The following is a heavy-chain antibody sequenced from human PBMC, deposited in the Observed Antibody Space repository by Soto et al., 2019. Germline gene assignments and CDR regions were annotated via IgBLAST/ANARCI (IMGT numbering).Heavy chain of an antibody. D-gene: IGHD5-12*01. CDR1: GGSIISSGYY. Sequence: SETLSLTCTVSGGSIISSGYYWGWIRQPPGKGLEWIGSIYYAGSTYYNPSLKSRVTMSVDTFQNQFSLKLSFVTAADTAVYYCARLSPLSVPEYSGYDYIDYWGQGTLVTVSS. CDR3: ARLSPLSVPEYSGYDYIDY. V-gene: IGHV4-39*01. CDR2: IYYAGST. J-gene: IGHJ4*02.